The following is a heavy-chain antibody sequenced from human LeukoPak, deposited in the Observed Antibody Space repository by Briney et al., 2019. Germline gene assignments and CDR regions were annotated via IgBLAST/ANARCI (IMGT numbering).Heavy chain of an antibody. V-gene: IGHV3-30*18. Sequence: GRSLRLSCAASGFTFSSYGMHWVRQAPGKGLEWVAVISYDGSNKYYADSVKGRFTISRANSKNTLYLQMNSLRAEDTAVYYCAKDDPPFHAFDYWGQGTLVTVSS. CDR1: GFTFSSYG. CDR2: ISYDGSNK. J-gene: IGHJ4*02. CDR3: AKDDPPFHAFDY. D-gene: IGHD3-16*01.